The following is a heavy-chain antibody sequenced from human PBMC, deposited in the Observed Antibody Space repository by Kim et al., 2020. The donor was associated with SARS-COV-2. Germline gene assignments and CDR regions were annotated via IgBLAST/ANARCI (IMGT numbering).Heavy chain of an antibody. V-gene: IGHV1-8*02. D-gene: IGHD3-10*01. CDR3: AIRRYYSGSVKKGLDV. CDR1: GYTFTTYD. J-gene: IGHJ6*02. CDR2: MNPYSGHT. Sequence: ASVKVSCKASGYTFTTYDINWVRQATGQGPEWMGWMNPYSGHTGYAQQFQGRVTMTRNTSLSTAYMELSSLRYEDTAVYYFAIRRYYSGSVKKGLDVWGQGTTVTVSS.